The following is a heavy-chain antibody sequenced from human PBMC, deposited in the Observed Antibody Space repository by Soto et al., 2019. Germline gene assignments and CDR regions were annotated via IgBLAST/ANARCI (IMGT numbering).Heavy chain of an antibody. D-gene: IGHD3-9*01. CDR2: IYYSGST. J-gene: IGHJ6*03. Sequence: SETLSLTCTVSGGSISSYYWSWIRQPPGKGLEWIGYIYYSGSTNYNPSLKSRVTISVDTSKNQFSLKLSSVTAADTAVYYCARVNYDILTGYSPHYYYYMDVWGKGTTVTVSS. CDR1: GGSISSYY. V-gene: IGHV4-59*01. CDR3: ARVNYDILTGYSPHYYYYMDV.